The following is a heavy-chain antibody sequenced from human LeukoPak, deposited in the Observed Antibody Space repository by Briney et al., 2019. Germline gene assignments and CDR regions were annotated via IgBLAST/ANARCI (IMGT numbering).Heavy chain of an antibody. Sequence: GRSLRLSCAASGFTFSSYAMHWVRQAPGKGLEWVAVISYDGSNKYYADSVKGRFTISRDNSKNTLYLQMNSLRAEDTAVYYCARDVDTAMVVDYWGQGTLVTVSS. CDR1: GFTFSSYA. D-gene: IGHD5-18*01. CDR3: ARDVDTAMVVDY. J-gene: IGHJ4*02. V-gene: IGHV3-30*01. CDR2: ISYDGSNK.